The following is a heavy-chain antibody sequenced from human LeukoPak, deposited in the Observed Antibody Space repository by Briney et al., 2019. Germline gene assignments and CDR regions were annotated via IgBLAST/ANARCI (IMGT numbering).Heavy chain of an antibody. CDR2: IASKTDGGTT. CDR1: GLTVTTAG. Sequence: PGGCLRLSCAASGLTVTTAGRNWVREAPGKGLEWVGRIASKTDGGTTDYAAPVKGRFTISRDDSKNTLFLQMNSLKTEDTAVYYCTTGIRGDCGQGTLVTVSS. J-gene: IGHJ4*02. CDR3: TTGIRGD. V-gene: IGHV3-15*04.